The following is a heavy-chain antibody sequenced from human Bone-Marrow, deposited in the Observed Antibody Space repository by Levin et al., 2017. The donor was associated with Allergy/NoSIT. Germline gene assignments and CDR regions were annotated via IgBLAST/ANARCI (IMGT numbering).Heavy chain of an antibody. J-gene: IGHJ6*02. CDR3: ANDGHFGRQNYFYNMDV. CDR2: TSYDGGNK. CDR1: GITFRSYG. V-gene: IGHV3-30*18. D-gene: IGHD3-3*02. Sequence: GGSLRLSCAASGITFRSYGMHWVSQAPGKGLEWVAVTSYDGGNKYYADSVKGRLTIPRDNSKNTLYLQMNRLRAKATAVYYCANDGHFGRQNYFYNMDVWRQGTTVTVSS.